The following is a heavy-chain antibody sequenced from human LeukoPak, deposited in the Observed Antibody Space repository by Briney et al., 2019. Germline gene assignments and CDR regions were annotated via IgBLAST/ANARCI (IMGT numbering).Heavy chain of an antibody. V-gene: IGHV1-3*01. CDR2: LNAVNGNT. D-gene: IGHD3-3*02. CDR1: GYTFTSYA. J-gene: IGHJ6*04. CDR3: ARGYIRGYYGMDV. Sequence: GAAVKVSCKPSGYTFTSYAMHWVRQAPGQRLERMGWLNAVNGNTKYSQKFQGRVTITRDTSASTAYMELSSLRSEDTAVYYCARGYIRGYYGMDVWGKGTTVTVSS.